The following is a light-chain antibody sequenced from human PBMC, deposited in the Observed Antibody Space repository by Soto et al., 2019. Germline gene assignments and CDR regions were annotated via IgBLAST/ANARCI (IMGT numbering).Light chain of an antibody. V-gene: IGKV1-5*01. J-gene: IGKJ4*01. CDR3: KQLERXPST. CDR1: QSISSW. CDR2: DAS. Sequence: DIQMTQSPSTLSASVWDRVTITCRASQSISSWLAWYQQKPGKAPKLLIYDASSLESGVPSRLSGSGSGTELPLTISSLQPDDFATYYFKQLERXPSTFGGGTKV.